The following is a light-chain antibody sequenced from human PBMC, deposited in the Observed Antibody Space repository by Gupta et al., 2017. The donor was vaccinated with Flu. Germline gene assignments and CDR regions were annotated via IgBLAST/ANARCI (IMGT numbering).Light chain of an antibody. CDR3: QSYDSSLSGSV. Sequence: QSVLTQPPSVSGAPGQRLTISCTGSSSNIGAGYDVHWYQQLPGTAPKLLIYGNNNRPSGVPDRFSGSKSGTSASLAITGLQAEDEADYYCQSYDSSLSGSVFVGGTKLTVL. V-gene: IGLV1-40*01. CDR1: SSNIGAGYD. J-gene: IGLJ3*02. CDR2: GNN.